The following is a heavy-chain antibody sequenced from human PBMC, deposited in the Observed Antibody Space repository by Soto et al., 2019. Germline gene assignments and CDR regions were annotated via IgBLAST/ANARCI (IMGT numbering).Heavy chain of an antibody. J-gene: IGHJ6*03. Sequence: EVQLVESGGGLVQPGGSLRLSCAASGFTFSNYWMYWVRQAPGKGLVWVSRINSDGSVSSYADSVKGRLTISGDNVKNTLYLQMDSLRAEDTAVYYCARGDCVGGTCYSLAGSFYYYMDVWGKGTTVTVFS. CDR2: INSDGSVS. V-gene: IGHV3-74*01. CDR3: ARGDCVGGTCYSLAGSFYYYMDV. D-gene: IGHD2-15*01. CDR1: GFTFSNYW.